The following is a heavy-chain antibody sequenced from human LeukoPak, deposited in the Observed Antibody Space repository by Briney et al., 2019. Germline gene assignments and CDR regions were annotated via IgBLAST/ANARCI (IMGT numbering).Heavy chain of an antibody. V-gene: IGHV4-59*01. CDR3: ARGAAGAAANAFDI. CDR2: IYYSGST. D-gene: IGHD6-13*01. CDR1: GGSISSYY. Sequence: PSETLSLTCTVSGGSISSYYWSWIRQPPGKGLEWIGYIYYSGSTNYNPSLKSRVTISVDTSKNQFSLKLSSVTAADTAVYYCARGAAGAAANAFDIWGQGTMVTVSS. J-gene: IGHJ3*02.